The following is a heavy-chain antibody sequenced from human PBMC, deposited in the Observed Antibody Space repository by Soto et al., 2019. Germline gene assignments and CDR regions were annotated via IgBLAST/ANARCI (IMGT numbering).Heavy chain of an antibody. CDR1: GGSFSGYY. V-gene: IGHV4-34*01. CDR3: ARIAAAGTYWFDP. CDR2: INHSGST. Sequence: PSETLSLTCAVYGGSFSGYYWSWIRQPPGKGLEWIGEINHSGSTNYNPSLKSRVTISVDTSKNQFSLKLSSVTAADTAVYYCARIAAAGTYWFDPWGQGTLVTVSS. D-gene: IGHD6-13*01. J-gene: IGHJ5*02.